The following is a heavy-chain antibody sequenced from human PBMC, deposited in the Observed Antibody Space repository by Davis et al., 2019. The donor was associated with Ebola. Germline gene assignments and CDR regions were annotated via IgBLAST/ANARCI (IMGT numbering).Heavy chain of an antibody. J-gene: IGHJ4*02. Sequence: PGGSLRLSCAASGFTFSSYGMHWVRQAPGKGLVWVSRINSDGSSTSYADSVKGRFTISRDNSKNTLYLQMSSLRPEDTAVYYCVKDKRMGMDFDYWGQGTLVTVSS. V-gene: IGHV3-74*01. CDR3: VKDKRMGMDFDY. D-gene: IGHD7-27*01. CDR2: INSDGSST. CDR1: GFTFSSYG.